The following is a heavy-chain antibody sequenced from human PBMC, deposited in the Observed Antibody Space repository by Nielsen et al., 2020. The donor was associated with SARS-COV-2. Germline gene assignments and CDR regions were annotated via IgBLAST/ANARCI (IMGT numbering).Heavy chain of an antibody. CDR2: ISYSGST. J-gene: IGHJ5*02. D-gene: IGHD1-26*01. CDR3: ARGVDSGSQVGFDP. V-gene: IGHV4-30-4*02. CDR1: GGSISSGDYF. Sequence: SETLSLTCTVSGGSISSGDYFWSWLRQPPGKGLEWIGYISYSGSTYYNPSLKSRVDVSVDTSKNQFSLKLSSVTAADTAVYYCARGVDSGSQVGFDPWGQGTLVTVSS.